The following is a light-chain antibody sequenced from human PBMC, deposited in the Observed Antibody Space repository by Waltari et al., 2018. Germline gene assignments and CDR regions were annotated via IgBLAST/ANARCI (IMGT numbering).Light chain of an antibody. Sequence: QSALTQPASVSGSPGQSITISCPGTSSDVGGYNYVPWYQQHPGKAPKLMIYDVSNRPSGVSNRFSGSKSGNTASLTISGLQAEDEADYYCSSYTSSSTRVFGGGTKLTVL. V-gene: IGLV2-14*03. CDR3: SSYTSSSTRV. CDR1: SSDVGGYNY. CDR2: DVS. J-gene: IGLJ3*02.